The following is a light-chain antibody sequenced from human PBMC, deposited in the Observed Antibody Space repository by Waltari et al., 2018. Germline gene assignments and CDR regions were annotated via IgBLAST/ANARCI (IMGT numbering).Light chain of an antibody. CDR2: VNT. J-gene: IGLJ2*01. CDR3: QSYDSSLSGRV. CDR1: SSNTGAGSD. Sequence: QSVLTQPPSVSGAPGPRVALSRTWSSSNTGAGSDVHGYQPLPGTAPRLLILVNTRRPSGVPDRFSVSRSGTSASLAITGLRAEDEADYYCQSYDSSLSGRVFGGGTKVTVL. V-gene: IGLV1-40*01.